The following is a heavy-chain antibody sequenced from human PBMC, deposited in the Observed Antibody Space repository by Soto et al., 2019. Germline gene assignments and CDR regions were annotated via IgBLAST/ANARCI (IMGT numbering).Heavy chain of an antibody. J-gene: IGHJ6*02. V-gene: IGHV4-39*01. D-gene: IGHD1-26*01. CDR1: GGSISSSSYY. Sequence: SETLSLTCTVSGGSISSSSYYWGWIRQPPGKGLEWIGSIYYSGSTYYNPSLKSRVTISVDTSKNQFSLKLSSVTVADTAVYYCARRGRSAGINYYYYYGMDVWGQGTTVTVSS. CDR3: ARRGRSAGINYYYYYGMDV. CDR2: IYYSGST.